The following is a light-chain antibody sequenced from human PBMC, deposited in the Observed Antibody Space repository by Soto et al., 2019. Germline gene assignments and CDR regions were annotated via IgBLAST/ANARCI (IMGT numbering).Light chain of an antibody. CDR3: QQRSEWPIT. CDR1: QSISDT. Sequence: EIVLTQSPATLSVSPAGTSTLSSRASQSISDTLAWYQQKPGQAPRLFIYDASNRATGIPARFSGSGSGTDFTLTISSLEPEDFAVYYCQQRSEWPITFGQGTRLEI. J-gene: IGKJ5*01. V-gene: IGKV3-11*01. CDR2: DAS.